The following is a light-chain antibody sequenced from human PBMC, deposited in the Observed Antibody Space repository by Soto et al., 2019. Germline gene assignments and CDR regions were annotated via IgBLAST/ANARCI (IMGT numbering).Light chain of an antibody. CDR3: QQYNSYPWT. J-gene: IGKJ1*01. V-gene: IGKV1-5*01. CDR1: QSISSW. CDR2: DAS. Sequence: EIQMTQSPSTLSASVGDRVTITCRASQSISSWLAWYQQKPGKAPKLLIYDASSLESGVPSRFSGSGSGTEFTLTISSLQPVDFATYYCQQYNSYPWTFGQGTKVDIK.